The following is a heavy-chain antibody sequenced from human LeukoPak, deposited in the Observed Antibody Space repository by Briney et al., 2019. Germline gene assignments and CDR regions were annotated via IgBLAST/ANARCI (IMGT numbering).Heavy chain of an antibody. V-gene: IGHV4-59*01. CDR2: SYYSGST. Sequence: SETLSLTCTVSGVSITHYYWTWIRQPPGKTLEWIGYSYYSGSTKYNPSLKSRVTISVDTSNNQFSLKLNSVTAADTAVYYCASPRTLWFGESTPYYFDYWGQGTLVTVSS. CDR1: GVSITHYY. D-gene: IGHD3-10*01. CDR3: ASPRTLWFGESTPYYFDY. J-gene: IGHJ4*02.